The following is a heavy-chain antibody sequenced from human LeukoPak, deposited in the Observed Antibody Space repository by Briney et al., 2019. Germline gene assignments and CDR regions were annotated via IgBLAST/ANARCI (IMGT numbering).Heavy chain of an antibody. V-gene: IGHV4-39*07. CDR3: ARGSITIFGVVTSYDY. J-gene: IGHJ4*02. Sequence: SETLSLTCTVSGGSISSSSYYWGWIRQPPGKGLEWIGSIYYSGSTYYNPSLKSRVTILVDTSKNQFSLKLSSVTAADTAVCYCARGSITIFGVVTSYDYWGQGTLVTVSS. CDR1: GGSISSSSYY. CDR2: IYYSGST. D-gene: IGHD3-3*01.